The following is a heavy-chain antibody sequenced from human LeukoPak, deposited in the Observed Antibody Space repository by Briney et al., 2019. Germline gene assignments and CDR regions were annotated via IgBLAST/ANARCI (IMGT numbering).Heavy chain of an antibody. D-gene: IGHD6-19*01. V-gene: IGHV3-21*01. CDR3: ATIPGYSSGWFDY. Sequence: GGSLRLSCAASGFTFSSYSMNWVRQAPGKGLEWVSSISGSSSYIYYADSVKGRFTISRDNAKNSLYLQMNSLRAEDTAVYYCATIPGYSSGWFDYWDQGTLVTVSS. CDR1: GFTFSSYS. J-gene: IGHJ4*02. CDR2: ISGSSSYI.